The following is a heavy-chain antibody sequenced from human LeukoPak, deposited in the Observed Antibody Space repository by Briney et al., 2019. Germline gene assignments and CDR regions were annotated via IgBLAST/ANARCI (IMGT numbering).Heavy chain of an antibody. CDR2: ISGSGGST. D-gene: IGHD3-10*01. V-gene: IGHV3-23*01. CDR3: AKLAGWFGELYYFDY. CDR1: GGSISNYY. Sequence: PSETLSLTCTVSGGSISNYYWNWVRQAPGKGLEWVSAISGSGGSTYYADSVKGRFTISRDNSKNTLYLQMNSLRAEDTAVYYCAKLAGWFGELYYFDYWGQGTLVTVSS. J-gene: IGHJ4*02.